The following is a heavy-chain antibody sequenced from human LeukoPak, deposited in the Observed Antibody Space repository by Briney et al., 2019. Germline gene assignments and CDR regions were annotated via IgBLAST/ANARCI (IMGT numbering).Heavy chain of an antibody. CDR3: AKGSRGYTNYYFVY. Sequence: PGGSLRLSCTSSALSFSGYAMVWVRQAPGKGLELVSTISGSGASTFYADSVRGRFITSKDIPSNIVYLQMNSLRAEDTAVYYCAKGSRGYTNYYFVYWGQGTLVTVSS. CDR1: ALSFSGYA. D-gene: IGHD2-2*02. V-gene: IGHV3-23*01. J-gene: IGHJ4*02. CDR2: ISGSGAST.